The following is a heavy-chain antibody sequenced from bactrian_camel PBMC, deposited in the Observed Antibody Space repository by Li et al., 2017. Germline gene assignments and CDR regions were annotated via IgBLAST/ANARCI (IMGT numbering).Heavy chain of an antibody. Sequence: VQLVESGGGLVQPGGSLRLSCAASGFIFSNYWMYWVRQAPGKGREWVASIDSGGSTTYYADSVEGRFTASKDNANNALYLQMNSLRPEDTAMYYCAADELNHGLAWRGYTYWGQGTQVTVS. CDR3: AADELNHGLAWRGYTY. J-gene: IGHJ4*01. CDR2: IDSGGSTT. D-gene: IGHD1*01. V-gene: IGHV3S1*01. CDR1: GFIFSNYW.